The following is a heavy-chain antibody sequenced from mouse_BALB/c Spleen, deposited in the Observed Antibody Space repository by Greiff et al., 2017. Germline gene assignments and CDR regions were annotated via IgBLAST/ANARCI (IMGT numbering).Heavy chain of an antibody. CDR1: GDSITSGY. J-gene: IGHJ1*01. D-gene: IGHD4-1*01. V-gene: IGHV3-8*02. Sequence: DVKLQESGPSLVKPSQTLSLTCSVTGDSITSGYWNWIRKFPGNKLEYMGYISYSGSTYYNPSLKSRISITRDTSKNQYYLQMNSVTTEDTATYYCARTGTPYWYFDVWGAGTTVTVSS. CDR2: ISYSGST. CDR3: ARTGTPYWYFDV.